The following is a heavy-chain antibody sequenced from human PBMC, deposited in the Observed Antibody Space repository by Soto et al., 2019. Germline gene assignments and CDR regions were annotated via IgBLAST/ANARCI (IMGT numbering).Heavy chain of an antibody. CDR3: ARFYDDSSCYSPGY. J-gene: IGHJ4*02. Sequence: SETLSLTCSVSGGSISSSSYSWGWIRQPPGKGLEWIGSIYYSGSTYYNPSLKSRVTISVDTSKNQFSLKLTSVTSALPAVYYCARFYDDSSCYSPGYWGQGTLVTVSS. CDR2: IYYSGST. D-gene: IGHD3-22*01. V-gene: IGHV4-39*01. CDR1: GGSISSSSYS.